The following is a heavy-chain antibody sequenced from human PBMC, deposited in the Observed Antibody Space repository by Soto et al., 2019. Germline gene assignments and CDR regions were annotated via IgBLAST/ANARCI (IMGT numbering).Heavy chain of an antibody. J-gene: IGHJ4*02. CDR2: TFYRSQWYN. CDR1: RDNFPCNNTA. D-gene: IGHD2-8*02. V-gene: IGHV6-1*01. Sequence: TPSLTCVISRDNFPCNNTAWNWIRHSPTRGLEWLGRTFYRSQWYNDYAASVKSRITINPDTSKNQFSLQLNSVTPDDTAVYFCARSTAGQATGSFDYWGQGTLVTVSS. CDR3: ARSTAGQATGSFDY.